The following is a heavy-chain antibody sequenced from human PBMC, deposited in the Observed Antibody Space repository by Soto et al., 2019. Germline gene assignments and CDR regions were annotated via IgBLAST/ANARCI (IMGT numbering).Heavy chain of an antibody. D-gene: IGHD1-1*01. CDR3: ARAFQTGTAGRTYYFDY. V-gene: IGHV1-18*01. CDR2: ISAYNGNT. J-gene: IGHJ4*02. Sequence: ASVKVSCKASGYTFTSYGISWVRQAPGQGLAWMGWISAYNGNTNYAQKLQGRVTMTTDTSTSTAYMELRSLRSDDTAVYYCARAFQTGTAGRTYYFDYWGQGTLVTVSS. CDR1: GYTFTSYG.